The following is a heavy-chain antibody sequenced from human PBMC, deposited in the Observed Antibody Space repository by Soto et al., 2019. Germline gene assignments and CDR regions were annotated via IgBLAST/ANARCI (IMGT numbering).Heavy chain of an antibody. Sequence: QVQLVQSGAEVKKPGSSVKVSCKASGGTFSSYAISWVRQAPGQGLEWMGGIIPIFGTANYAQKFQGRVTITADEATSTASMALSSLRPDDTAVYYCAVRKGVGADDYWGQGTLVTVSS. J-gene: IGHJ4*02. D-gene: IGHD1-26*01. CDR3: AVRKGVGADDY. V-gene: IGHV1-69*12. CDR1: GGTFSSYA. CDR2: IIPIFGTA.